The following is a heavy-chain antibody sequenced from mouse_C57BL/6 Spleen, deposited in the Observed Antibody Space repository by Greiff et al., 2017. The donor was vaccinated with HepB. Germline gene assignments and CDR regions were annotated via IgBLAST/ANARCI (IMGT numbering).Heavy chain of an antibody. CDR1: GYTFTSYW. CDR3: ARDRDYYGSAPFAY. V-gene: IGHV1-64*01. CDR2: IHPNSGST. Sequence: QVQLKQSGAELVKPGASVKLSCKASGYTFTSYWMHWVKQRPGQGLEWIGMIHPNSGSTNYNEKFKSKATLTVDKSSSTAYMQLSSLTSEDSAVYYCARDRDYYGSAPFAYWGQGTLVTVSA. J-gene: IGHJ3*01. D-gene: IGHD1-1*01.